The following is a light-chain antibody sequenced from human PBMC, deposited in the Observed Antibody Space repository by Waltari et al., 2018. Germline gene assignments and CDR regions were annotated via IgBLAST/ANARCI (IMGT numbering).Light chain of an antibody. V-gene: IGLV6-57*02. Sequence: NFMLTQPHSVSESPGKPVTISYTGSSGSIASNYVQWHQPRPGSAPTTVIFEDNQRPSGVPDRFSGSIDSSSNSASLTISGLKTEDEADYYCQSYDTSNHGVFGGGTKLTVL. CDR2: EDN. CDR1: SGSIASNY. CDR3: QSYDTSNHGV. J-gene: IGLJ2*01.